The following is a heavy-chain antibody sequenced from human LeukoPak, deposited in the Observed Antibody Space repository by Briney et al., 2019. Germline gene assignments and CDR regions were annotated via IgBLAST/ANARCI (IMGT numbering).Heavy chain of an antibody. Sequence: PGGSLRLSCAASGFTLNSYLMSCVRQAPGRGLEWVANIKKDGSEESYLDSVKGRFTVSRDNAKNSLFLQMNSLRGEDTAVYYCARSNPNRNALDLWGQGTMVTISS. CDR1: GFTLNSYL. CDR3: ARSNPNRNALDL. J-gene: IGHJ3*01. CDR2: IKKDGSEE. D-gene: IGHD1-14*01. V-gene: IGHV3-7*01.